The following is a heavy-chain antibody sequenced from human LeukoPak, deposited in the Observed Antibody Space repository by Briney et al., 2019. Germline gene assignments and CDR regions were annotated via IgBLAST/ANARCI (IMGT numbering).Heavy chain of an antibody. D-gene: IGHD3-10*01. CDR3: VGLTMLRGGITTFFV. CDR1: GGSISSYY. CDR2: IYYSGST. Sequence: PSETLSLTCTVSGGSISSYYWSWIRQPPGKGLEWIGYIYYSGSTYYNPSLKSRISISVDTSKNQFSLKLSSVTAADTAVYYCVGLTMLRGGITTFFVWGQGILVTVSS. V-gene: IGHV4-59*04. J-gene: IGHJ4*02.